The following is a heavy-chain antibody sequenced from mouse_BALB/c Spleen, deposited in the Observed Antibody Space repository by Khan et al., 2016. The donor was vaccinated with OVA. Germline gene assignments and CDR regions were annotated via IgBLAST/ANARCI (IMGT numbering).Heavy chain of an antibody. CDR1: GYSITSEYT. V-gene: IGHV3-2*02. J-gene: IGHJ3*01. CDR2: ISYSGNT. CDR3: ARKDYEEYDPFPY. Sequence: VQLKESGPGLVKPSQSLSLTCTVTGYSITSEYTWNWIRQFPGNKLEWMGFISYSGNTRYNPSLKSRISITRDTSKNQFFLQLNSVTSEDTATYYCARKDYEEYDPFPYWGQGTLVTVSA. D-gene: IGHD2-4*01.